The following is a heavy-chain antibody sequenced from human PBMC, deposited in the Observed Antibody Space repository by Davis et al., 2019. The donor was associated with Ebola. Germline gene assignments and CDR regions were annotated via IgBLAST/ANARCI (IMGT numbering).Heavy chain of an antibody. CDR3: ARDPWDL. CDR1: GITFTRNW. CDR2: IKEDGSAQ. V-gene: IGHV3-7*01. J-gene: IGHJ5*02. Sequence: GESLKISCAASGITFTRNWMSWVRQAPEKGLEWVANIKEDGSAQYYVDSVKGRFTISRDNAKNSLYLQMNTLRAEDTAVYYCARDPWDLWGQGTLVTVSS.